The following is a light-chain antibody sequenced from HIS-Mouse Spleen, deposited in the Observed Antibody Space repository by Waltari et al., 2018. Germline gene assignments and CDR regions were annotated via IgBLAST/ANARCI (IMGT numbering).Light chain of an antibody. CDR1: SSDVGGYNY. CDR2: DVN. J-gene: IGLJ2*01. V-gene: IGLV2-14*03. Sequence: QSALTQPASVSGSPGQSITNSCTGTSSDVGGYNYVSWYQQHPGQTPKPMIYDVNNRPSGVSNRFSGYKSGNTASLTISGLQAEDEADYYCSSYTSSSTVVFGGGTKLTVL. CDR3: SSYTSSSTVV.